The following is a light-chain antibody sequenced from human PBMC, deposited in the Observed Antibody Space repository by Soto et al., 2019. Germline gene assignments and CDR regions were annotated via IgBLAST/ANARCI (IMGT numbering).Light chain of an antibody. CDR1: QGISNW. Sequence: DIQMTQSPSSVSASVGDRVSITCRASQGISNWLAWYQQKPGRAPKLLIYAASRWQSGVSSRFSGSGSGTDFTLTISSLQPEDFATYYCQQGNSFPFTFGPGTKVDIK. CDR2: AAS. CDR3: QQGNSFPFT. J-gene: IGKJ3*01. V-gene: IGKV1D-12*01.